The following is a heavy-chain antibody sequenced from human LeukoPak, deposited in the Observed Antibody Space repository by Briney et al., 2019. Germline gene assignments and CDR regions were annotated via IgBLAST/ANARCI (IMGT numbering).Heavy chain of an antibody. V-gene: IGHV1-69-2*01. CDR1: GYTFPDYY. J-gene: IGHJ4*02. Sequence: ASVKVSCKVSGYTFPDYYMHWVQQAPGKGLEWMGLVDPEDGETIYAEKFQGRVNITADTSTDTAYMELSSLRSEDTAVYYCATEEKDSRSFLVDYWGQGTLVTVSS. D-gene: IGHD6-13*01. CDR3: ATEEKDSRSFLVDY. CDR2: VDPEDGET.